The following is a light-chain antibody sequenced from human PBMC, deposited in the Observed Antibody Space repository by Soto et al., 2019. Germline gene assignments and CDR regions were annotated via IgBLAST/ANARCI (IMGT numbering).Light chain of an antibody. V-gene: IGKV1-27*01. J-gene: IGKJ1*01. Sequence: DIPMTQSPSSLSASVGDRVTITCGSSQGISNYLAWYQQKPGKVPKLLIYAASTLQSGVPSRFSGSGSGTDFTLTIISLQPEDVAPYYCQKYNSVPQTFGQGTNVDVK. CDR3: QKYNSVPQT. CDR2: AAS. CDR1: QGISNY.